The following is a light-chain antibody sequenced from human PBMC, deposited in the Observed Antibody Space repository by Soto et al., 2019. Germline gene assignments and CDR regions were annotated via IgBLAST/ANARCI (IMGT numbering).Light chain of an antibody. V-gene: IGKV3D-15*01. CDR3: QQYNNWPLT. Sequence: EIVMTQTPATLSVSPEERNNLSCRASQSVSSNLAWYQQKPGQAPRLLIYGASTRATGIPARFSGSRSGTEFTLTISSLQSEGFAVYYCQQYNNWPLTFGGGTKVDIK. CDR1: QSVSSN. CDR2: GAS. J-gene: IGKJ4*01.